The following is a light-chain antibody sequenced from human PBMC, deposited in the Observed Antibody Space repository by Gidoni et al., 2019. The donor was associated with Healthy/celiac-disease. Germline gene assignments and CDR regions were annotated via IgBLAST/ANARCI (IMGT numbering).Light chain of an antibody. V-gene: IGKV1-8*01. J-gene: IGKJ2*01. CDR3: QQYYSYPVT. Sequence: AIRMTQSPSSLSASTGDRVTITSRASQGISSYLAWYQQKPGKAPKLLIYAASTWQSGVPSRFSGSGSGTDFTLTISCLQSEDFATYYCQQYYSYPVTFGQGTKLEIK. CDR1: QGISSY. CDR2: AAS.